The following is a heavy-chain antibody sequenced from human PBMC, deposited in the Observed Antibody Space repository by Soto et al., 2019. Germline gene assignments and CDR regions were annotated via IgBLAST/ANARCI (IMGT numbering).Heavy chain of an antibody. V-gene: IGHV4-59*01. CDR2: IYYSGST. Sequence: PSETLALTCTVSGGSISSYFWSWIRQPPGKGLEWIGYIYYSGSTNYNPSLKSRVTISVDTSKNQFSLKLSSVTAADTAVYYCAGEEGRSSWYRRRFDPWGQGTLVPVSS. CDR3: AGEEGRSSWYRRRFDP. CDR1: GGSISSYF. J-gene: IGHJ5*02. D-gene: IGHD6-13*01.